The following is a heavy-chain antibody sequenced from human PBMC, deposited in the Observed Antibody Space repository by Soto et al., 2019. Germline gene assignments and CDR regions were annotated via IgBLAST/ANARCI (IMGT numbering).Heavy chain of an antibody. CDR2: ISGSGGST. CDR3: AKVIGLLWFGGFDY. J-gene: IGHJ4*02. V-gene: IGHV3-23*01. D-gene: IGHD3-10*01. Sequence: QAGGSLRLSCAASGFTFSSYAMSWVRQAPGKGLEWVSAISGSGGSTYYADSVKGRFTISRDNSKNTLYLQMNSLRAEDTAVYYCAKVIGLLWFGGFDYWGQGTLVTVSS. CDR1: GFTFSSYA.